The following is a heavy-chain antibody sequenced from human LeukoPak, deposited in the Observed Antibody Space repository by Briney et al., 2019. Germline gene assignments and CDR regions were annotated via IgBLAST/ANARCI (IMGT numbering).Heavy chain of an antibody. CDR2: INANNGDT. V-gene: IGHV1-18*01. Sequence: ASVKVSCKASGYTFTNYGITWVRQAPGQGLEWMGWINANNGDTNYAQNLQGRVTMTRDTSTSTAYMEVRSLRSDDTAVYYCASDRPRGSSGWYYFDYWGQGTLVTVSS. CDR3: ASDRPRGSSGWYYFDY. CDR1: GYTFTNYG. D-gene: IGHD6-19*01. J-gene: IGHJ4*02.